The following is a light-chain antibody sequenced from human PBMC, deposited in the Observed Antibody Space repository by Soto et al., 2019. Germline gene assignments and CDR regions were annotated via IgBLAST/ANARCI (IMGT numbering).Light chain of an antibody. CDR1: QSVSSIY. CDR3: QQYGTTPWT. CDR2: GTS. J-gene: IGKJ1*01. V-gene: IGKV3-20*01. Sequence: EIVLTQSPGTLSLSPGERATLSCRASQSVSSIYLAWYQHKPGQAHRLLISGTSSRATGIPDRFSGSGAGTDFTLTISRLAPEDFAVYYCQQYGTTPWTFGQGTKVEVK.